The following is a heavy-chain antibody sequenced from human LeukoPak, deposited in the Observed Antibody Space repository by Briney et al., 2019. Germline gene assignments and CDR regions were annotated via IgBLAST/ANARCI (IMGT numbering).Heavy chain of an antibody. V-gene: IGHV4-59*12. J-gene: IGHJ4*02. D-gene: IGHD5-18*01. CDR2: IYYSGST. CDR3: ARGGLGWIRAPDY. Sequence: SETLSLTCTVSGGSISSYYWSWIRQPPGKGLEWIGYIYYSGSTNYNPSLKSRVTISIDTSKNQLSLKLSSVTAADTAVYYCARGGLGWIRAPDYWGQGTLVTVSS. CDR1: GGSISSYY.